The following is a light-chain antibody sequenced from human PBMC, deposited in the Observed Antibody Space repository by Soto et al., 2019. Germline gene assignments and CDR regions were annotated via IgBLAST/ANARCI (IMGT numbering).Light chain of an antibody. J-gene: IGKJ1*01. CDR3: QQYETFSGT. V-gene: IGKV1-5*01. Sequence: DIQMTQSPPTLPASVGDTVTVTCRASQSVSGWLAWYQQKPGEAPKLLIYDASAVPRGVPSRFSGSASGTKFTLTIASLRPDDFATFYCQQYETFSGTFGPGTKVDIK. CDR2: DAS. CDR1: QSVSGW.